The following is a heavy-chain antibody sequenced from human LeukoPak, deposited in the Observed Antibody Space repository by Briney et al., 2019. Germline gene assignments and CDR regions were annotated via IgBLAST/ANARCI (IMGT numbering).Heavy chain of an antibody. CDR3: AKDQKSIAATGYDY. J-gene: IGHJ4*02. V-gene: IGHV3-23*01. CDR2: ISGSGGST. CDR1: GFTFSNYA. D-gene: IGHD6-13*01. Sequence: GGSLRLSCAASGFTFSNYAMRWVRQGPGKGLEWVSTISGSGGSTYYADSVKGRFTISRDNSKNTLFLQMNSLRADDTAVSFCAKDQKSIAATGYDYWGQGTLVTVSS.